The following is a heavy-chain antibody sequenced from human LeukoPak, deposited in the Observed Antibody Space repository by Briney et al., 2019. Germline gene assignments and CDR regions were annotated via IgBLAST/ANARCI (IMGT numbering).Heavy chain of an antibody. D-gene: IGHD4-17*01. V-gene: IGHV3-15*01. J-gene: IGHJ4*02. CDR2: IKSKTDGGAA. CDR3: TTDPGDYEDY. Sequence: GGSLRLSRAASGFSFTNAWMSWVRQPPGKGLEWVGRIKSKTDGGAADYAAPVKGRFSISRDDSKNTLYLQMNSLKTEDTAVYYCTTDPGDYEDYWGQGTLVTVSS. CDR1: GFSFTNAW.